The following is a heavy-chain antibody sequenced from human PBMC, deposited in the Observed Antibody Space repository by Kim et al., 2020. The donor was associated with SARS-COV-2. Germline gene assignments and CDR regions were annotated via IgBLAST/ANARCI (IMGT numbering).Heavy chain of an antibody. Sequence: GSGRGRFTLSRSNAKNTLYLQMNSLGAEDTGVYYCARDLVPGTTHYGMDVWGQGTTVTVSS. V-gene: IGHV3-30*07. J-gene: IGHJ6*02. D-gene: IGHD1-7*01. CDR3: ARDLVPGTTHYGMDV.